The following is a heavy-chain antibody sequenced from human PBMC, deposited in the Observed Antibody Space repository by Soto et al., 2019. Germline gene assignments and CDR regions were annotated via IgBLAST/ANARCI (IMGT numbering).Heavy chain of an antibody. J-gene: IGHJ3*02. CDR3: ARACSGGSCYSLGGLDAFDI. D-gene: IGHD2-15*01. CDR1: GYTFTGYY. V-gene: IGHV1-2*04. Sequence: GASVKVSCKASGYTFTGYYMHWVRQAPGQGLEWMGWINPNSGGTNYAQKFQGWVTMTRDTSISTAYMELSRLRSDDTAVYYCARACSGGSCYSLGGLDAFDIWGQGTMVTVSS. CDR2: INPNSGGT.